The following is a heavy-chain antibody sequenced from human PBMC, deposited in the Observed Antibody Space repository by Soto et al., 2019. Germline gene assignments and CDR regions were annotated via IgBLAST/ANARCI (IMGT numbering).Heavy chain of an antibody. J-gene: IGHJ6*02. CDR2: ISSSGSTI. D-gene: IGHD1-26*01. CDR1: GFTFSSYE. V-gene: IGHV3-48*03. CDR3: ASLERELLDEDV. Sequence: EVQLVESGGGLVQPGGSLRLSCAASGFTFSSYEMNWDRQAPGKGLEWVSYISSSGSTIYYADSVKGRFTISRDNAKNSLYLQMNSLRAEDTAVYYCASLERELLDEDVWGQGTTVTVSS.